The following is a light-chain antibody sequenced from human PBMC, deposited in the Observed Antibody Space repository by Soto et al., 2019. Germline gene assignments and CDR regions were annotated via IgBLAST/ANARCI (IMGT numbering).Light chain of an antibody. V-gene: IGKV1-39*01. CDR1: QSIDSY. CDR2: GAT. CDR3: QQSYRTPRT. J-gene: IGKJ1*01. Sequence: IQMTQSPSSLSASVGDRVTITCRASQSIDSYLNWYQQKPGQAPKLLIFGATSLQSGVPSRFSGSGFGTGFSLTISSLQPDDIASYYCQQSYRTPRTFGQGTKVEIK.